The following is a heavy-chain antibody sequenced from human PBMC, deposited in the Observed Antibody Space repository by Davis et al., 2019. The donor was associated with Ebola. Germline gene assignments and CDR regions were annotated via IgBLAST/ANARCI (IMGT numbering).Heavy chain of an antibody. CDR3: ARDGVQGVMRE. V-gene: IGHV1-18*04. D-gene: IGHD3-10*01. CDR1: GYTFTAYY. CDR2: ISGYNGKT. Sequence: ASVKVSCKASGYTFTAYYIHWVRQAPGQGLEWMGWISGYNGKTNYAQKLQDRVTMTADTSTTTAYMELRSLRSDDTAVYYCARDGVQGVMREWGQGTLVTVSS. J-gene: IGHJ4*02.